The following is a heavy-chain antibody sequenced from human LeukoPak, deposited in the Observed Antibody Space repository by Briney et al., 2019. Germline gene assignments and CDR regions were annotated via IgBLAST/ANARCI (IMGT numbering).Heavy chain of an antibody. D-gene: IGHD6-19*01. Sequence: SETLSLTCAVSGYSISSGYYWGWIRQPPGKGLEWIGSIYHSGSTYYNPSLKSRVTISVDTTKNQFSPKLSSVTAADTAVYYCARVTVEQWLQYYFDYWGQGTLVTVSS. CDR1: GYSISSGYY. CDR2: IYHSGST. V-gene: IGHV4-38-2*01. CDR3: ARVTVEQWLQYYFDY. J-gene: IGHJ4*02.